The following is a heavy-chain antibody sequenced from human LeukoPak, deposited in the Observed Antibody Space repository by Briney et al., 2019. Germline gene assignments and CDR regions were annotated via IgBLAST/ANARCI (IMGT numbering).Heavy chain of an antibody. J-gene: IGHJ4*02. CDR2: IYPGDSDT. D-gene: IGHD3-10*01. CDR3: ARRVTMVRGVIAHFDY. V-gene: IGHV5-51*01. Sequence: GASLKISCKGSGYSFTSYWIGWVRQMPGKGLEWMGIIYPGDSDTRYSPSFQGQVTISADKSISTAYLQWSSLKASDTAMYYCARRVTMVRGVIAHFDYWGQGTLVTVSS. CDR1: GYSFTSYW.